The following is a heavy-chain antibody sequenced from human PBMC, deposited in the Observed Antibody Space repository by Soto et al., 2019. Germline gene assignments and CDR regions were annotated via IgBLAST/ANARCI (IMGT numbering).Heavy chain of an antibody. J-gene: IGHJ2*01. CDR3: AKARELWAPFWYFDL. V-gene: IGHV3-23*01. D-gene: IGHD5-18*01. Sequence: EVQLLESGGDLIQPGGSLRLSCVASGLTFGSRAMSWVRQSPGKGLEWVSAISGSGGSTYYADSVKGRFTISRDNSKNTLYLQMNSLRAEDTAVYYCAKARELWAPFWYFDLWGRGTLVTVSS. CDR2: ISGSGGST. CDR1: GLTFGSRA.